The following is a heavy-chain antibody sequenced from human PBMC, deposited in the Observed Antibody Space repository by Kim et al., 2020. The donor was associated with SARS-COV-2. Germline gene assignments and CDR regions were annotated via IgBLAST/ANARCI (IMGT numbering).Heavy chain of an antibody. Sequence: GGSLRLSCAASGLTFSSYWIHWVRQAPGKGLVWVSRISPDGSITNYADSVKGRFTISRDNAKSTLYLQMNSLRAEDTAVFYCASGYKTPDYWGQGTLVTVSS. V-gene: IGHV3-74*01. D-gene: IGHD5-12*01. CDR1: GLTFSSYW. CDR2: ISPDGSIT. CDR3: ASGYKTPDY. J-gene: IGHJ4*02.